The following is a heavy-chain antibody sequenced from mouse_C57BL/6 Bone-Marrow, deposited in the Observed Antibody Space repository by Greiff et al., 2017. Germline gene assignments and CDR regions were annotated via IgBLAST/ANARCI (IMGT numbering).Heavy chain of an antibody. J-gene: IGHJ2*01. Sequence: VQLKQSGAELVRPGASVKLSCTASGFNIKDDYMHWVKQRPEQGLEWIGWIDPENGDTEYASKFQGKATITADTSSNTAYLQLSSLTSEDTAVYYCTTSEDFDYWGQGTTLTVSS. CDR1: GFNIKDDY. V-gene: IGHV14-4*01. CDR3: TTSEDFDY. CDR2: IDPENGDT.